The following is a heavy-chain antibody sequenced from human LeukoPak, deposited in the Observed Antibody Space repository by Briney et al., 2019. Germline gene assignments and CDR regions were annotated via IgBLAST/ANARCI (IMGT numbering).Heavy chain of an antibody. CDR1: GFTFSSYW. V-gene: IGHV3-7*01. CDR3: ARDLRGRFLVWLLSRRTNFDY. J-gene: IGHJ4*02. D-gene: IGHD3-3*01. Sequence: PGGSLRLSCAASGFTFSSYWMSWVRQAPGKGLEWVANIKQDGSEKYYVDSVKGRFTISRDNAKNSLYLQMNSLRAEDTAVYYCARDLRGRFLVWLLSRRTNFDYWGQGTLVTVSS. CDR2: IKQDGSEK.